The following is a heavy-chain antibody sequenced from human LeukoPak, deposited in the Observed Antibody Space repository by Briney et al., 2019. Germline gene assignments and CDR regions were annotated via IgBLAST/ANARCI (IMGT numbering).Heavy chain of an antibody. Sequence: ASVKVSCKASGGTFSSYAISWVRQAPGQGLEWMGGIIPIFSTANYAQKFQGRVTITADESTSTAYMELSSLRSEDTAVYYCASSSSIHIYGMDVWGKGTTVTVSS. CDR1: GGTFSSYA. D-gene: IGHD2-2*01. CDR3: ASSSSIHIYGMDV. CDR2: IIPIFSTA. V-gene: IGHV1-69*13. J-gene: IGHJ6*04.